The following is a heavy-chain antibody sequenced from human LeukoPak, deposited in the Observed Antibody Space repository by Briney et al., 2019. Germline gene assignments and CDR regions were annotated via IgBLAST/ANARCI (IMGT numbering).Heavy chain of an antibody. CDR3: ARGHLPTYDFWSGYYPFDY. D-gene: IGHD3-3*01. Sequence: SQTLSLTCAISGDSVSSNSAAWNWIRQSPSRGLEWLGRTYYRSKWYNDYAVSVKSRITINPDTSKNQFSLQLNSVTPEDTAVYYCARGHLPTYDFWSGYYPFDYWGQGTLVTVSS. J-gene: IGHJ4*02. V-gene: IGHV6-1*01. CDR2: TYYRSKWYN. CDR1: GDSVSSNSAA.